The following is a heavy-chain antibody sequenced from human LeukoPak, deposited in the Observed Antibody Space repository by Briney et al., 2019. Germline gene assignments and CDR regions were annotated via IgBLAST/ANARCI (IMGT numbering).Heavy chain of an antibody. CDR2: VYYSGST. V-gene: IGHV4-39*01. CDR3: ATSRRDSGYGL. Sequence: SETLSLTCRVSGAFISTSSDYWGWIRPPPGKVLEWIGSVYYSGSTWYNPSLKSRVTISVDTSKNQFSLKLSAVTAADTSVYYCATSRRDSGYGLWGQGTLVTVSS. D-gene: IGHD3-10*01. J-gene: IGHJ5*02. CDR1: GAFISTSSDY.